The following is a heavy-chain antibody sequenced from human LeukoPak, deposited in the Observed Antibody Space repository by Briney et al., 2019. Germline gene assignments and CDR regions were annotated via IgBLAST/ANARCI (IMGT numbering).Heavy chain of an antibody. J-gene: IGHJ4*02. CDR3: ARDLRAMVVGAGFDY. Sequence: GGSLRLSCAASGFTFSDYSIHWVRQAPGKGLEWMAFIRYDGTNEYYTDSVKGRFTISRDNSNNILYLQMNSLRVEDTALYFCARDLRAMVVGAGFDYWGQGTLVTVSS. CDR1: GFTFSDYS. V-gene: IGHV3-30*02. D-gene: IGHD2-15*01. CDR2: IRYDGTNE.